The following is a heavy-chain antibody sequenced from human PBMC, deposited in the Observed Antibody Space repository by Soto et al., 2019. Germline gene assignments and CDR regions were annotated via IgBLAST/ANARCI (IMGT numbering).Heavy chain of an antibody. J-gene: IGHJ4*02. Sequence: SETLSLTCTVSGGSITTGGHFWSWIRQYPGKGLEWIGYIYYSGTTHYNPSLKSRVTISVDTSKNQFSLNLSSVTAADTAVYYCARVVSGSHFDFWGQGTLVTVSS. CDR2: IYYSGTT. CDR1: GGSITTGGHF. V-gene: IGHV4-31*03. D-gene: IGHD1-26*01. CDR3: ARVVSGSHFDF.